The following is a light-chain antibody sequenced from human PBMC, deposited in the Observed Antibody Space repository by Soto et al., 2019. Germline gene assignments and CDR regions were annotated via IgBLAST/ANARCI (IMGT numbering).Light chain of an antibody. V-gene: IGKV3-20*01. J-gene: IGKJ2*01. CDR2: GAS. CDR3: HQYDDGPYT. CDR1: QSVSSNH. Sequence: EIVLTQSPGSLSLSPRERATLSCRASQSVSSNHLAWYQQKPGQAPRLLIYGASRRATGIPDRFSGSGSGTEFTLNISSLQSEDFEVYYCHQYDDGPYTFGQGTKVDIK.